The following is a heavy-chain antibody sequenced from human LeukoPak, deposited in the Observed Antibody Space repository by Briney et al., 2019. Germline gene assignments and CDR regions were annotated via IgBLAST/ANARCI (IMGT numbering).Heavy chain of an antibody. J-gene: IGHJ6*02. CDR1: GYTFTSYG. Sequence: ASVKVSCKASGYTFTSYGISWVRQAPGQGLEWMGWISAYNGNTNYAQKLQGRVTMTTDTSTSTAYMELRSLRSDDTAVYYCARGSLLWFGETYYYGMDVWGQGTTVTVSS. V-gene: IGHV1-18*01. CDR2: ISAYNGNT. D-gene: IGHD3-10*01. CDR3: ARGSLLWFGETYYYGMDV.